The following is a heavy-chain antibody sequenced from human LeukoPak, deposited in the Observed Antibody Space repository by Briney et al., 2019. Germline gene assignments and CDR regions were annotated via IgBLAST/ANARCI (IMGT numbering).Heavy chain of an antibody. CDR3: ARGPADSSSWYLWYYYYGMDV. V-gene: IGHV1-8*01. CDR2: MNPNSGNT. D-gene: IGHD6-13*01. Sequence: ASVKVSCKASGYTFTSYDINWVRQATGQGLEWMGWMNPNSGNTGYAQKFQGRVTMTRNTSISTAYMELSSLRSEDTAVYYCARGPADSSSWYLWYYYYGMDVWGQGTTVTVSS. CDR1: GYTFTSYD. J-gene: IGHJ6*02.